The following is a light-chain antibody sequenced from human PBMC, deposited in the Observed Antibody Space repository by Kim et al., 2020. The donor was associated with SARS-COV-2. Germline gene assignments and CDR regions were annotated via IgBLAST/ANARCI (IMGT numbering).Light chain of an antibody. CDR2: EDN. V-gene: IGLV6-57*02. Sequence: GKTLTISCTGSSGSIASNYVQWYQQRPGSAPTTVIYEDNQRPSGVPDRFSGSIDSSSNSASLTISGLKTEDEADYYCQSYDSSNVVFGGGTQLTVL. J-gene: IGLJ2*01. CDR1: SGSIASNY. CDR3: QSYDSSNVV.